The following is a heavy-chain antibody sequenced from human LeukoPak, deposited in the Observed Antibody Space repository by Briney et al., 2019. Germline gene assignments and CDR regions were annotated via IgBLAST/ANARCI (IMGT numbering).Heavy chain of an antibody. CDR1: GYTFTSYD. D-gene: IGHD4/OR15-4a*01. CDR2: MNPNSGNT. J-gene: IGHJ4*02. V-gene: IGHV1-8*03. CDR3: ARLTMTMVPKARTDGY. Sequence: GASVKVSCKASGYTFTSYDINWVRQAPGQGLEWMGWMNPNSGNTGYAQKFQGRVTITRNTSISTAYMELSRLRSDDTAVYYCARLTMTMVPKARTDGYWGQGTLVTVSS.